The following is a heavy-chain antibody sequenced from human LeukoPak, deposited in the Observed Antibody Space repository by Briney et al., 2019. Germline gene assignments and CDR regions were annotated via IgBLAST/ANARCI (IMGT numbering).Heavy chain of an antibody. V-gene: IGHV3-30*10. CDR3: ARAIVGTENFDY. CDR1: GFTFSTHA. D-gene: IGHD5-12*01. Sequence: GGSLRLSCAASGFTFSTHAMHWVRQAPGRGLEGVAVVSHDGNTKYYTDSVKGRFTISRDNSKNTLYLQMNGLRTDDTAVYYCARAIVGTENFDYWGQGTLVTVSS. J-gene: IGHJ4*02. CDR2: VSHDGNTK.